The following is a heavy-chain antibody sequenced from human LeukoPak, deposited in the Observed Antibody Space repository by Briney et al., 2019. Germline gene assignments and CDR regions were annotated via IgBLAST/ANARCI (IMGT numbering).Heavy chain of an antibody. CDR3: ASSPNWGSLDY. CDR1: GYTFTSYY. J-gene: IGHJ4*02. D-gene: IGHD7-27*01. Sequence: ASVKVSCKASGYTFTSYYMHWVRQAPGQRLEWMGIINPSGGSTSYAQKFQGRVTMTRDMSTRTVYMELRSLSSEDTAVYYCASSPNWGSLDYWGQGTLVTVSS. V-gene: IGHV1-46*01. CDR2: INPSGGST.